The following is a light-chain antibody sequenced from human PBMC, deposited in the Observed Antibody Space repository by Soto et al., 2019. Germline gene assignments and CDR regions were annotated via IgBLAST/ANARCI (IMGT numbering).Light chain of an antibody. Sequence: DIQMTQSPSTLSASVGDRVTITCRASQSISSWLAWYQQKPGKAPKLLIYDASTLESGVPSRFSGSRSGTEFTLTISSLQPDDFATYYCQQYNGYSRTFGQGTKVEIK. J-gene: IGKJ1*01. CDR3: QQYNGYSRT. CDR2: DAS. CDR1: QSISSW. V-gene: IGKV1-5*01.